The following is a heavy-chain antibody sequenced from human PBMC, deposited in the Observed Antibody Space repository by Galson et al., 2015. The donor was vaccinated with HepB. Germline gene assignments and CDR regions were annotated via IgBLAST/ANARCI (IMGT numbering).Heavy chain of an antibody. J-gene: IGHJ5*02. CDR2: TYYRTQRYD. CDR3: ARGKHGNRVSLFDA. CDR1: GDSVSRTSAS. Sequence: SAISGDSVSRTSASWHWIRQSPPRGLEWLGRTYYRTQRYDDNEFSERSRISINPDTSKNQVSLHLNSVTPEDTAVYYCARGKHGNRVSLFDAWSQGILVTVSS. D-gene: IGHD1-14*01. V-gene: IGHV6-1*01.